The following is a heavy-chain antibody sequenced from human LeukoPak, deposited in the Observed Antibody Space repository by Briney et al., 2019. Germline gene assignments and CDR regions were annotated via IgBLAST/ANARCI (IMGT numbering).Heavy chain of an antibody. D-gene: IGHD2-2*03. CDR2: ISSNGGST. CDR1: GFTFSSYA. V-gene: IGHV3-64*01. Sequence: AGGSLRLSCAASGFTFSSYAMHWVRQAPGKGLEYVSAISSNGGSTYYANSVKGRFTISRDNSKNTLYLQMGSLRAEDMAVYYCARARLGIVVVPAAMDYYYYMDVWGKGTTVTVSS. J-gene: IGHJ6*03. CDR3: ARARLGIVVVPAAMDYYYYMDV.